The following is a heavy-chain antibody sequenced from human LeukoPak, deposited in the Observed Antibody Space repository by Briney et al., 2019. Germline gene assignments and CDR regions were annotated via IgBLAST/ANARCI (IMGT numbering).Heavy chain of an antibody. CDR3: ARLYTGYSSGWYDY. CDR1: KYNFTSYW. CDR2: IYPGDSDT. J-gene: IGHJ4*02. V-gene: IGHV5-51*01. D-gene: IGHD6-19*01. Sequence: GESLKISCKGSKYNFTSYWIGWVRQMPGKGLEWMGIIYPGDSDTTYSPSFQGRVTISVDKSITTAYLQWSSLKASDTAMYYCARLYTGYSSGWYDYWGQGTLVTVSS.